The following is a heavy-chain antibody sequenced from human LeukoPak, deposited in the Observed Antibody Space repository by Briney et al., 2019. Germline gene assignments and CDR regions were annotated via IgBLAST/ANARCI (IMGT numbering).Heavy chain of an antibody. J-gene: IGHJ4*02. Sequence: ASVKVSCKASGYTLTTYDVNWVRQAPGQGLEWMGWVNPNSGNTGYAQKFQGRVTMTRSTSISTAYMELSGLRSEDTAVYYCARVPYSYDSGIYYTYYLDYWGQGTLVTVSS. CDR3: ARVPYSYDSGIYYTYYLDY. D-gene: IGHD3-22*01. CDR1: GYTLTTYD. V-gene: IGHV1-8*01. CDR2: VNPNSGNT.